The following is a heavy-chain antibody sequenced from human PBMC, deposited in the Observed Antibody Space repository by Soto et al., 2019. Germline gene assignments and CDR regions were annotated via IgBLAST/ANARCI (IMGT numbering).Heavy chain of an antibody. J-gene: IGHJ4*02. CDR3: AKDIAATGPFDC. D-gene: IGHD6-13*01. CDR2: ISAYNGNT. V-gene: IGHV1-18*01. Sequence: QVQLVQSGAEVKKPGASVKVSCKASGYTFTNYAFSWVRQAPGQGLEWMGWISAYNGNTNYPQKLQGRVTMTTDTSMSPAYMELRSLRSDDTAVYCCAKDIAATGPFDCWGQGTLVTVSS. CDR1: GYTFTNYA.